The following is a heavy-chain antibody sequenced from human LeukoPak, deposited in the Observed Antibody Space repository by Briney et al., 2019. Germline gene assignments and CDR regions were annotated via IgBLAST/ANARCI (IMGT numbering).Heavy chain of an antibody. CDR2: ISSDGSST. V-gene: IGHV3-74*01. D-gene: IGHD6-6*01. J-gene: IGHJ6*02. Sequence: GGSLRLSCAASGFTFSNYWMHWVRQAPGKGLVWVSRISSDGSSTSYADSVKGRFTISRDNAKNTLYLQMNTLRAEDTAVYYCARDPYSSTWSYGMDVWGQGTTVSVSS. CDR1: GFTFSNYW. CDR3: ARDPYSSTWSYGMDV.